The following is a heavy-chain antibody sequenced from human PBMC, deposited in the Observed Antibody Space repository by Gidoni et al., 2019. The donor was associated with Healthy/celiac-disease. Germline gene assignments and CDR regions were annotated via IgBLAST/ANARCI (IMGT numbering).Heavy chain of an antibody. J-gene: IGHJ3*02. CDR1: GYSFTSYW. CDR2: IYPGDSDT. D-gene: IGHD3-16*01. V-gene: IGHV5-51*01. Sequence: KGSGYSFTSYWIGWVRQMPGKGLEWMGIIYPGDSDTRYSPSFQGQVTISADKSISTAYLQWSSLKASDTAMYYCARHWMSTFGGANDAFDIWGQGTMVTVSS. CDR3: ARHWMSTFGGANDAFDI.